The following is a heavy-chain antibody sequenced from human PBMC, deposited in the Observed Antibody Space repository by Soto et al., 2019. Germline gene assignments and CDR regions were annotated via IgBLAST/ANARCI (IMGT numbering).Heavy chain of an antibody. CDR3: AKKGLAGDFDY. CDR1: GFPFSSYA. CDR2: ISGSGGST. Sequence: PGGSLRLSCAASGFPFSSYAMSWVRQAPGKGLEWVSAISGSGGSTYYAYFVKGRFTISRDNSKNTLYLQMNSLRAEDTAVYYCAKKGLAGDFDYWGQGTLVTVSS. V-gene: IGHV3-23*01. D-gene: IGHD6-19*01. J-gene: IGHJ4*02.